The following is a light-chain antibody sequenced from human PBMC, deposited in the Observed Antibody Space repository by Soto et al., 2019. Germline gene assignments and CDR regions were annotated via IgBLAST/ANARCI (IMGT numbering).Light chain of an antibody. Sequence: EIVMTQSPATLSVSPGERATLSCRASQSVRSNLAWYQQKPGQAPRLLIYDASTRATGIPPRFSGSGSGTEFTLTISSLQSEDFAVYYCQQYNNWPPYTFGQGTKVDIK. V-gene: IGKV3D-15*01. J-gene: IGKJ2*01. CDR2: DAS. CDR3: QQYNNWPPYT. CDR1: QSVRSN.